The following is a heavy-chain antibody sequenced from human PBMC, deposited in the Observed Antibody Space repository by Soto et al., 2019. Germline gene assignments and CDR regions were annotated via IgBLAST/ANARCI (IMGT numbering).Heavy chain of an antibody. CDR1: GGSISSYY. D-gene: IGHD6-13*01. J-gene: IGHJ5*02. CDR2: IYYSGST. Sequence: SETLSLTCTVSGGSISSYYWSWIRQPPGKGLEWIGYIYYSGSTNYNPSLKSRVTISVDTSKNQFSLKLSSVTAADTAVYYCARRIAVAGTWWFDPWGQGTLVTAPQ. CDR3: ARRIAVAGTWWFDP. V-gene: IGHV4-59*08.